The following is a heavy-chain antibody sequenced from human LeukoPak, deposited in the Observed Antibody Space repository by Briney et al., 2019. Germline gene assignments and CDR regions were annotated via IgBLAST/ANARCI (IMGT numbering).Heavy chain of an antibody. CDR2: IIPIFGTA. CDR3: ARDGHSQDYYDSSGQNWFDP. D-gene: IGHD3-22*01. Sequence: SVKVSCKASGGTFSSYAISWVRQAPGQGLEWMGRIIPIFGTANYAQKLQGRVTMTTDTSTSTAYMELRSLRSDDTAVYYCARDGHSQDYYDSSGQNWFDPWGQGTLVTVSS. J-gene: IGHJ5*02. V-gene: IGHV1-69*05. CDR1: GGTFSSYA.